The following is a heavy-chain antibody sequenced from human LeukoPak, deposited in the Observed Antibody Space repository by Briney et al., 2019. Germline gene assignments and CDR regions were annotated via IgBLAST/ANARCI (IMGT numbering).Heavy chain of an antibody. J-gene: IGHJ3*02. CDR1: GGTFSSYA. CDR2: ITPIFGTA. D-gene: IGHD1-26*01. V-gene: IGHV1-69*05. Sequence: SVKVSCKASGGTFSSYAISWVRQAPGQGLEWMGGITPIFGTANYAQKFQGRVTMTRDTSTSTVYMELRSLRSEDTAVYYCARSGSYTVFDIWGQGTMVTVSS. CDR3: ARSGSYTVFDI.